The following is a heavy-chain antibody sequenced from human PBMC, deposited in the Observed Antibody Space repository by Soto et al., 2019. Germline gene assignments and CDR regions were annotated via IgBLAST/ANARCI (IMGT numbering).Heavy chain of an antibody. CDR2: IIPIFGTA. D-gene: IGHD6-13*01. CDR3: ARSSYSSSWTLGSYYGMDV. V-gene: IGHV1-69*01. Sequence: QVQLVQSGAEVKKPGSSVKVSCKASGCTFSSYAISWVRQAPGQGLEWMGGIIPIFGTANYAQKFQGRVTITADESTSTAYMELSSLRSEDTAVYYCARSSYSSSWTLGSYYGMDVWGQGTTVTVSS. CDR1: GCTFSSYA. J-gene: IGHJ6*02.